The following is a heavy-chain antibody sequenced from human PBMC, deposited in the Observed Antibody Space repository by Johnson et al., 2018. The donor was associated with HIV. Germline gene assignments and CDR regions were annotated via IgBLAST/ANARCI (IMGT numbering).Heavy chain of an antibody. CDR1: GFTFSSYG. Sequence: QVQLVESGGGLVQPGGSLRLSCAASGFTFSSYGMHWVRQAPGKGLEWVAGMWYDGSKKDYADSVKGRFTISRDNYKNILYLQMNSLRDEDTAVYYCAKAEDEGLPFDTWGQGTMVTVSS. V-gene: IGHV3-30*02. CDR2: MWYDGSKK. D-gene: IGHD2-15*01. J-gene: IGHJ3*02. CDR3: AKAEDEGLPFDT.